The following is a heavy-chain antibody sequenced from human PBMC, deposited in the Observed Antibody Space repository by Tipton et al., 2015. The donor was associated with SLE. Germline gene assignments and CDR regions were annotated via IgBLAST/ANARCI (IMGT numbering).Heavy chain of an antibody. V-gene: IGHV3-9*01. CDR1: GFTFDDYA. CDR3: AKADVIVVAGGYFDY. D-gene: IGHD6-19*01. CDR2: ISWNCGSI. J-gene: IGHJ4*02. Sequence: SLRLSCAASGFTFDDYAMHWVRQAPGKGLEWVSGISWNCGSIGYADSVKGRFTISRDNAKNSLYLQMNSLRAEDTALYYCAKADVIVVAGGYFDYWGQGTLVTVSS.